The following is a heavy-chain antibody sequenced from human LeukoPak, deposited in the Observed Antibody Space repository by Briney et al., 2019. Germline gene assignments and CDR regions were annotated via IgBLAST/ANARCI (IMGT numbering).Heavy chain of an antibody. CDR3: ARRPGYCPNGVCYKRNWFDP. V-gene: IGHV4-4*07. J-gene: IGHJ5*02. D-gene: IGHD2-8*01. CDR2: IYTSGST. CDR1: GDSISRYY. Sequence: SETLSLTCTVSGDSISRYYWSWIRQPAGKGLEWIGRIYTSGSTNYNPSLKSRVTLSVDTSNNQFSLKLSSVTAADTAVYYCARRPGYCPNGVCYKRNWFDPWGQGTLVTVSS.